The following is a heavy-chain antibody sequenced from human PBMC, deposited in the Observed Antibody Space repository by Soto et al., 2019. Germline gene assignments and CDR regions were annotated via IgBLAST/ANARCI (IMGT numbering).Heavy chain of an antibody. CDR3: ATDLPTRSGGYDYYYYGMDV. CDR1: GYTLTELS. CDR2: FDPEDGET. V-gene: IGHV1-24*01. Sequence: ASVKVSCKVSGYTLTELSMHWVRQAPGKGLEWMGGFDPEDGETIYAQKFQGRVTMTEDTSTDTAYMELSSLRSEDTAVYYCATDLPTRSGGYDYYYYGMDVWGQGTTVTVS. D-gene: IGHD5-12*01. J-gene: IGHJ6*02.